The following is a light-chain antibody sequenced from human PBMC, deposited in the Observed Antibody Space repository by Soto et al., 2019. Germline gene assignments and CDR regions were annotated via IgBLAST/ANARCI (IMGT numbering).Light chain of an antibody. CDR2: AAS. CDR1: QDISVW. CDR3: QQANSFPRT. Sequence: DIQMTQSPSSVSASVGDRVTITCRASQDISVWLAWYQQKPGKAPKLLIYAASNLHTGVPSRFNGSGSGTEFTLTISSLQPEDFATYYCQQANSFPRTFGPGTKVDIK. V-gene: IGKV1D-12*01. J-gene: IGKJ3*01.